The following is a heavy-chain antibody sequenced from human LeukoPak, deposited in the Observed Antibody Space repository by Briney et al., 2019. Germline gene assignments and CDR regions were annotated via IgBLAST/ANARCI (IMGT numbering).Heavy chain of an antibody. CDR1: GGSISSSSYY. D-gene: IGHD5-12*01. CDR3: ARLRGGYSGYALALFDY. J-gene: IGHJ4*02. Sequence: PSETLSLTCTVSGGSISSSSYYWGWIRQPPGKGLEWIESIYYSGSTYYNPSLKSRVTISVDTSKNQFSLKLSSVTAADTAVYHCARLRGGYSGYALALFDYWGQGTLVTVSS. CDR2: IYYSGST. V-gene: IGHV4-39*01.